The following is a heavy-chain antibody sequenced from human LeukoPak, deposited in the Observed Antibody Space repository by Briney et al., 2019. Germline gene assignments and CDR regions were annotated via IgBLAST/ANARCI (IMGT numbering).Heavy chain of an antibody. Sequence: ASVKVSCKASGYTFTSYGISWVRQAPGQGLEWMGWISAYNGNTNYAQKLQGRVTMNTDTSTSTAYMELRSLRSDDTAVYYCARMAATWGDFDYWGQGTLVTVSS. V-gene: IGHV1-18*01. CDR1: GYTFTSYG. CDR2: ISAYNGNT. J-gene: IGHJ4*02. D-gene: IGHD2-15*01. CDR3: ARMAATWGDFDY.